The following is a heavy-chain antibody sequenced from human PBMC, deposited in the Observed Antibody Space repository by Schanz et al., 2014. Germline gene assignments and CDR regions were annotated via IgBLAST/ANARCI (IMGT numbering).Heavy chain of an antibody. V-gene: IGHV1-2*04. CDR1: GYTFTSYS. CDR2: INPNSGTT. Sequence: QVQLVQSGAEVKKPGASVKVSCKASGYTFTSYSMHWVRQAPGQGLEWMGWINPNSGTTNYAQKFQGWVTMTRDTSISTAYMELSSLRSEDTAVYYCARLGTGMAVARSVIASYDCYMDVWGEGTTITVSS. D-gene: IGHD6-19*01. CDR3: ARLGTGMAVARSVIASYDCYMDV. J-gene: IGHJ6*03.